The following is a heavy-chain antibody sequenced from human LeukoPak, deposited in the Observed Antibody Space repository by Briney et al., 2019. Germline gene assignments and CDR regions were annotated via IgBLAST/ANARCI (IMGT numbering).Heavy chain of an antibody. J-gene: IGHJ4*02. V-gene: IGHV2-5*02. CDR1: GFSLTTGGVG. CDR3: AHRQHYYGSWNEGYFDS. Sequence: SGPTLVNPTQTLTLTCTFSGFSLTTGGVGVGWIRQPPGKALEWLAFAYWDDDNRYSPSLKNRVTVSKDTSKNQVVLTMTNMDPVDTATYYCAHRQHYYGSWNEGYFDSWGQGTLVTVSS. D-gene: IGHD1-1*01. CDR2: AYWDDDN.